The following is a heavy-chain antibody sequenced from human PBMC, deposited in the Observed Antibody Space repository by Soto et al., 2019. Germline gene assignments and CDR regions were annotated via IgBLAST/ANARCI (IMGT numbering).Heavy chain of an antibody. J-gene: IGHJ6*02. D-gene: IGHD6-13*01. CDR2: IWHDGSDK. V-gene: IGHV3-33*01. CDR1: GFTFSSYG. CDR3: ATVGAADYGMDV. Sequence: QVQLVESGGGVVQPGRSLRLSCTASGFTFSSYGMHWVCQAPGKGLEWVAVIWHDGSDKYYADSVKGRFTISRDNSKNTLYLQMNSLRAEDTAVYYCATVGAADYGMDVWGQGTTVTVSS.